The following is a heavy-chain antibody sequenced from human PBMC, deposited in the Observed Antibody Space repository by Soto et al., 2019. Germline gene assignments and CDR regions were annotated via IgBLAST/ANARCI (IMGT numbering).Heavy chain of an antibody. CDR1: VYTFTSYG. D-gene: IGHD4-17*01. CDR2: ISAYNGNT. Sequence: ASVEVSCKASVYTFTSYGISWVRQAPGQGLEWMGWISAYNGNTNYAQKLQGRVTMTTDTSTSTAYMELRSLRSDDTAVYYCARDRVVGDRFDYWGQGTLVTVSS. J-gene: IGHJ4*02. CDR3: ARDRVVGDRFDY. V-gene: IGHV1-18*01.